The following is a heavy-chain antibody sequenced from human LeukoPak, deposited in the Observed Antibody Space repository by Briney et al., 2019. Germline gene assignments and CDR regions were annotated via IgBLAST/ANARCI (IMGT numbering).Heavy chain of an antibody. CDR1: GYTFTSYG. CDR3: ARYNWNYVVTAGHAFDI. V-gene: IGHV1-18*01. D-gene: IGHD1-7*01. Sequence: ASVKVSCKASGYTFTSYGISWVRQAPGQGLEWMGWISAYNGNTNYAQKLQGRVTMTTDTSTSTAYMELRSLRSDDTAVYYCARYNWNYVVTAGHAFDIWGQGTMVTVSS. CDR2: ISAYNGNT. J-gene: IGHJ3*02.